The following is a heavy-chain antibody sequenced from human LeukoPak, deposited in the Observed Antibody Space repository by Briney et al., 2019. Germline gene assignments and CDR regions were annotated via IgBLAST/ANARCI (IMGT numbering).Heavy chain of an antibody. Sequence: ASVKVSCKASGYTFTGYYMHWVRQAPGQGLEWMGWINPNSGGTNYAQKFQGRVTMTRDTSISTAYMELSRLRSDDTAVYYCAKAPSGKITMIVVARHLVFDYWGQGTLVTVSS. CDR3: AKAPSGKITMIVVARHLVFDY. J-gene: IGHJ4*02. CDR2: INPNSGGT. CDR1: GYTFTGYY. V-gene: IGHV1-2*02. D-gene: IGHD3-22*01.